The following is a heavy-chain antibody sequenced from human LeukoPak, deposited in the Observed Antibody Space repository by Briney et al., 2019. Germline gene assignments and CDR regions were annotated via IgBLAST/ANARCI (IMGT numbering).Heavy chain of an antibody. D-gene: IGHD2-2*02. CDR3: ARVLRSRPAAIREGAFDI. CDR2: INHSGST. CDR1: GGSFSGYY. Sequence: SETLFLTCAVYGGSFSGYYWSWIRQPPGKGLEWIGEINHSGSTNYNPSLKSRVTISVDTSKNQFSLKLSSVTAADTAVYYCARVLRSRPAAIREGAFDIWGQGTMVTVSS. V-gene: IGHV4-34*01. J-gene: IGHJ3*02.